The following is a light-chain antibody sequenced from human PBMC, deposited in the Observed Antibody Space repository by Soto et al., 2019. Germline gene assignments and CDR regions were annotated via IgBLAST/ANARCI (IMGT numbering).Light chain of an antibody. J-gene: IGKJ1*01. CDR2: GAS. V-gene: IGKV3-15*01. Sequence: EIVMTQSPATLSVSPGERATLSCRASQSVSGNLAWYQQRPGQAPRLLIYGASTRATGIPARFSGSGSGTEFTLTISSLQSEDFAVYYCQQYANWPPWTFGQGTKVEIK. CDR1: QSVSGN. CDR3: QQYANWPPWT.